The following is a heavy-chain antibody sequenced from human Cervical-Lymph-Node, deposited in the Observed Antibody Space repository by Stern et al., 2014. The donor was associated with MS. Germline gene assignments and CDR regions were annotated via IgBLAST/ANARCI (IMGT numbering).Heavy chain of an antibody. CDR2: ISWTGAYI. J-gene: IGHJ4*01. Sequence: EVQLVESGGGMVQPGGSLRLSCVASGFNFDDHAMHWVRQAPGKGLEWGSGISWTGAYIGYADSVKGRSTISRDNAKNSLYLQMSSLRPEDTALYYCVKGDYHGAGAYCDYWGXXTLVTIS. CDR3: VKGDYHGAGAYCDY. D-gene: IGHD3-10*01. V-gene: IGHV3-9*01. CDR1: GFNFDDHA.